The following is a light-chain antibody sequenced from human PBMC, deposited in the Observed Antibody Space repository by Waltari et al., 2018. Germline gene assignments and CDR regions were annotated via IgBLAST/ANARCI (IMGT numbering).Light chain of an antibody. CDR1: QSVSRT. CDR3: QHYVSLPAT. Sequence: EIVLTQSPGSLSSSPGERVTLPCRASQSVSRTLAWYQQKPGQAPRLLIFGASNRATGIPDRCSGSGSGTDFSLTISRLEPEDFAVYYCQHYVSLPATFGQGTKVEIK. V-gene: IGKV3-20*01. J-gene: IGKJ1*01. CDR2: GAS.